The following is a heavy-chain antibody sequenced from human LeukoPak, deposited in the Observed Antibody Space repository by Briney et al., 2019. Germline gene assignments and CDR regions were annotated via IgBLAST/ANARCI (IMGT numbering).Heavy chain of an antibody. CDR1: GGSISSGSYY. CDR2: IYTSRST. D-gene: IGHD3-3*01. V-gene: IGHV4-61*02. J-gene: IGHJ6*03. Sequence: SQTLSLTCTVSGGSISSGSYYWSWIRQPAGKGLEWIGRIYTSRSTNYNPSLKSRVTISVDTSKNQFSLKLSSVTAADTAVYYCARARSPVDYDFWSGYYYYMDVWGKGTTVTVSS. CDR3: ARARSPVDYDFWSGYYYYMDV.